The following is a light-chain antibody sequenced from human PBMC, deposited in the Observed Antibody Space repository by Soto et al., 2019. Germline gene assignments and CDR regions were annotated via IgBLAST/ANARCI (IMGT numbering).Light chain of an antibody. Sequence: QLVLTQPPSASGAPGQTVTISCSGTTSNIGSHSVSWYRQLPGTAPKVVMFSNDERPSGVPDRFSGSKSGTSASLTITGLQSEDEADYYCTAWDTSLTGHLVFGGGTKLTVL. CDR2: SND. J-gene: IGLJ2*01. V-gene: IGLV1-44*01. CDR1: TSNIGSHS. CDR3: TAWDTSLTGHLV.